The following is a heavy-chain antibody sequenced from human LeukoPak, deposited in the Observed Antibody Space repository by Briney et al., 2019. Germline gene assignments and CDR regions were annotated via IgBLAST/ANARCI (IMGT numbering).Heavy chain of an antibody. CDR2: IYTSGTT. J-gene: IGHJ3*02. CDR1: GGSISSYS. CDR3: AGEVGGGYARAFDI. D-gene: IGHD5-12*01. Sequence: PSETLSLTCIVSGGSISSYSWTWIRQPAGEGLEWIGRIYTSGTTNYEPSLKSRVTMSVDTSKNQFSLKLSSVTAADTAVYYCAGEVGGGYARAFDIWGQGTMVTVSS. V-gene: IGHV4-4*07.